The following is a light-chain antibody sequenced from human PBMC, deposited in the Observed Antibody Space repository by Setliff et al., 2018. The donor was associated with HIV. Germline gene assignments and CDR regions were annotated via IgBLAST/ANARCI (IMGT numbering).Light chain of an antibody. V-gene: IGLV2-23*01. J-gene: IGLJ1*01. CDR2: QAR. CDR1: SGDVGRYNL. Sequence: QSALAKPASVSGSPGQSITISCTGTSGDVGRYNLVSWYQQQPGKPPKLMIYQARKRPSGVSNRFSGSKSGNTASLTISGLQAEDEADYYCCSNTGSNTYVFGTGTKVTVL. CDR3: CSNTGSNTYV.